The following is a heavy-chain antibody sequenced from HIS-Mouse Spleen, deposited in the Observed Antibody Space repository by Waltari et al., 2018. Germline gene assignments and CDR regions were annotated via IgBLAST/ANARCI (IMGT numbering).Heavy chain of an antibody. V-gene: IGHV4-59*01. Sequence: VSGGSISSYYWSWIRQPPGKGLEWIGYIYYSGSTNYNPSLKSRVTISVDTSKNQFSLKLSSVTAADTAVYYCARVNSSFDYWGQGTLVTVSS. J-gene: IGHJ4*02. D-gene: IGHD6-13*01. CDR1: GGSISSYY. CDR3: ARVNSSFDY. CDR2: IYYSGST.